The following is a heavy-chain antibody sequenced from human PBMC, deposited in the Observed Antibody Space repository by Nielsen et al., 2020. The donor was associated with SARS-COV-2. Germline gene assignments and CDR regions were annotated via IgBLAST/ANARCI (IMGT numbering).Heavy chain of an antibody. J-gene: IGHJ4*02. V-gene: IGHV4-59*08. D-gene: IGHD2/OR15-2a*01. CDR3: ARRGRCDDSTTFVFDY. Sequence: SETLSLTCTVSGGSISSYYWIWIRQPPGKGLEWIGYMYYSGSTNYNSSLKSRVTMSIDTSKNQFSLKLSSVTAADTAVYYCARRGRCDDSTTFVFDYWGQGTLVTVSS. CDR1: GGSISSYY. CDR2: MYYSGST.